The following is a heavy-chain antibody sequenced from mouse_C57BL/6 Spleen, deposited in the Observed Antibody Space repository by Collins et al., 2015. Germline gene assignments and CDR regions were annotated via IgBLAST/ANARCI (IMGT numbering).Heavy chain of an antibody. CDR2: INPNNGGT. Sequence: EVQLQQSGPELVKPGASVKIPCKASGYTFTDYNMDWVKQSHGKSLEWIGDINPNNGGTIYNQKFKGKATLTVDKSSSTAYMELRSLTSEDTAVYYCARFDDGYPGDYYAMDYWGQGTSVTVSS. CDR1: GYTFTDYN. D-gene: IGHD2-3*01. V-gene: IGHV1-18*01. J-gene: IGHJ4*01. CDR3: ARFDDGYPGDYYAMDY.